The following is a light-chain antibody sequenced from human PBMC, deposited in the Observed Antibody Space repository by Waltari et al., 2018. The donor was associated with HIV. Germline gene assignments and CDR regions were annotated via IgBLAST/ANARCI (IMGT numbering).Light chain of an antibody. CDR1: SRDVRNYNV. Sequence: QSALTPPAPVSAAPGQSIPNSCPGTSRDVRNYNVVSWYRQIPDKAPHLFIFEANQRPSGVSNRFSGSKSGNSASLTIAGLLADDEADYYSCSYAGGNSYVFGTGTKVTVL. CDR2: EAN. J-gene: IGLJ1*01. V-gene: IGLV2-23*01. CDR3: CSYAGGNSYV.